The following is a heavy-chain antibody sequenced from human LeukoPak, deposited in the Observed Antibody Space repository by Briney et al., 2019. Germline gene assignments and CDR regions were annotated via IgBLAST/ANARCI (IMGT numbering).Heavy chain of an antibody. V-gene: IGHV1-2*02. CDR1: GYTFTGYY. D-gene: IGHD2-15*01. Sequence: GASVKVSCKASGYTFTGYYIHWVRQAPGQGFEWMGWINPDNGGTNYAKKFQGRATMTRDTSISTAYMELTRLKSDDTAVYYCARESPDIVVVVTAALRRSWFDPWGQGTLVTVSS. CDR3: ARESPDIVVVVTAALRRSWFDP. J-gene: IGHJ5*02. CDR2: INPDNGGT.